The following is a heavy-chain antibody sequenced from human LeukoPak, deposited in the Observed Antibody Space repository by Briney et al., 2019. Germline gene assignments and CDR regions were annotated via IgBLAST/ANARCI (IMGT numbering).Heavy chain of an antibody. CDR3: ARDRGDGYNYYFDY. CDR2: IIPIFGTA. J-gene: IGHJ4*02. V-gene: IGHV1-69*06. D-gene: IGHD5-24*01. Sequence: SVKVSCKASGYSFTTYGISWVRQAPGQGLEWMGGIIPIFGTANYAQKFQGRVTITADKSTSTAYMELSSLRSEDTAVYYCARDRGDGYNYYFDYWGQGTLVTVSS. CDR1: GYSFTTYG.